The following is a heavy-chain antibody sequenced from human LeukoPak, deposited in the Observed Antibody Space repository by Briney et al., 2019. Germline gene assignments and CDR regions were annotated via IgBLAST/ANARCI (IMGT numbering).Heavy chain of an antibody. CDR3: ARHTAAAAGTPFDY. CDR2: ISDTVST. D-gene: IGHD6-13*01. J-gene: IGHJ4*02. CDR1: GVCISSYY. V-gene: IGHV4-59*08. Sequence: SETLSLTCKVSGVCISSYYWSWIRQPPGMGLEWIGFISDTVSTNYNPSLKSRVSISVGTSKNQFSLKLSSVTAADTAVYYCARHTAAAAGTPFDYWGQGTLVTVSS.